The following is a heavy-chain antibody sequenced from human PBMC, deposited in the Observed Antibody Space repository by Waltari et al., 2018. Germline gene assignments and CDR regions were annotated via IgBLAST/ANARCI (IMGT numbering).Heavy chain of an antibody. Sequence: EVQLLESGGGLVQPGGSLRLSCAASGFTFSSSAMSWVRQAPGKGLEWVSAISGSGGSTYYADSVKGRFTISRDNSKNTLYLQMNSLRAEDTAVYYCAKGQSITMVRGVITTYDYWGQGTLVTVSS. CDR2: ISGSGGST. D-gene: IGHD3-10*01. CDR3: AKGQSITMVRGVITTYDY. CDR1: GFTFSSSA. V-gene: IGHV3-23*01. J-gene: IGHJ4*02.